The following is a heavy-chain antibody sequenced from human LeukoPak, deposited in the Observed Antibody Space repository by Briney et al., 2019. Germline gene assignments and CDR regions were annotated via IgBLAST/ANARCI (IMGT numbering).Heavy chain of an antibody. J-gene: IGHJ5*02. CDR3: ARDPSCSGGSCCPPLNWFDP. CDR2: IYHSGST. V-gene: IGHV4-38-2*02. D-gene: IGHD2-15*01. Sequence: PSETLSLTCAVSGYSISSGYYWGWIRQPPGKGLEWIGSIYHSGSTYYNPSLKSRVTISVDTSKNQFSLKLSSVTAADTAVYYCARDPSCSGGSCCPPLNWFDPWGQGTLVTVSS. CDR1: GYSISSGYY.